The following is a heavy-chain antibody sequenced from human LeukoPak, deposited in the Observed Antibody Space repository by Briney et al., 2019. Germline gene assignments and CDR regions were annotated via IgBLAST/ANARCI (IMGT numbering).Heavy chain of an antibody. D-gene: IGHD1-26*01. CDR3: AKGGKWDVTPFDY. CDR2: ISGGGGST. J-gene: IGHJ4*02. CDR1: GITFTSYS. V-gene: IGHV3-23*01. Sequence: GGSLRLSCAASGITFTSYSMNWVRQAPGKGLEWVSTISGGGGSTYYADSVKGRFTISRDNSKNTLYLQVNSLRAEDTAVYYCAKGGKWDVTPFDYWGQGTLVTVSS.